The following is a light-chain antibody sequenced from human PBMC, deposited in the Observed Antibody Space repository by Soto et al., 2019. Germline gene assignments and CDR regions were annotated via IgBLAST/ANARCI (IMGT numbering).Light chain of an antibody. CDR3: SSYTSSSSYV. CDR2: DVS. CDR1: SSDVGGYKY. Sequence: HSVLTQPASVSGSPGQSIAISCTGTSSDVGGYKYVSWYQHYPGKAPKLMIYDVSNRPSGVSDRFSGSKSGNTASLTISGLQSEDEADYYCSSYTSSSSYVFGTGTKLTVL. V-gene: IGLV2-14*03. J-gene: IGLJ1*01.